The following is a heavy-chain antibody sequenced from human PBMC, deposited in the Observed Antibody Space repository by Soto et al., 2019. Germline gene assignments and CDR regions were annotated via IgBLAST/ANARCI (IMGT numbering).Heavy chain of an antibody. D-gene: IGHD1-20*01. J-gene: IGHJ4*02. CDR3: VKGDGRIIARHFDY. Sequence: EVQLLESGGGLVQPGGSLRLSCAGSGFTFSSYAMTWVRQAPGKGLEWVSTLSDSGGHTYYADSVKGRFTISRDNSKNTLYLRMDSLRAEDTAVYYCVKGDGRIIARHFDYWGQGTLVTLSS. CDR2: LSDSGGHT. V-gene: IGHV3-23*01. CDR1: GFTFSSYA.